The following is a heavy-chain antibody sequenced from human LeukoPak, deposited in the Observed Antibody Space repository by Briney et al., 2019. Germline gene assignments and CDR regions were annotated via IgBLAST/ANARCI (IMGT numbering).Heavy chain of an antibody. J-gene: IGHJ5*02. D-gene: IGHD6-19*01. CDR2: IRYDGSNK. V-gene: IGHV3-30*02. CDR1: AFTFSSYG. CDR3: ASRQWLEENNWFDP. Sequence: PGGSLRLSCAASAFTFSSYGMHWVRQAPGKGLEWVAFIRYDGSNKYYADSVKGRFTISRDNSKNTLYLQMNSLRAEDTAVYYCASRQWLEENNWFDPWGQGTLVTVSS.